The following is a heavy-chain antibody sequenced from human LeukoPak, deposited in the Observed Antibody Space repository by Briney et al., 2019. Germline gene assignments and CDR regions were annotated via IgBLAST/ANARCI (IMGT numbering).Heavy chain of an antibody. J-gene: IGHJ4*02. CDR1: GGSISTSIYY. CDR3: ARVAYGGNHGGVDY. V-gene: IGHV4-39*01. D-gene: IGHD4-23*01. Sequence: SETLSLTCTVSGGSISTSIYYWVCLRPTPGKGLKGFGSLYYDGNNYYNPSLERRVTISVDTSKNQFSLKLNSGTGADTAVYYCARVAYGGNHGGVDYWGQGTLVTVSS. CDR2: LYYDGNN.